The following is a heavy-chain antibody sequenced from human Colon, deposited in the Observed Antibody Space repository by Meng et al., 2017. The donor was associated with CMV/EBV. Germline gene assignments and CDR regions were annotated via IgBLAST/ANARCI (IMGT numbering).Heavy chain of an antibody. CDR1: GFTFSNCA. V-gene: IGHV3-23*03. Sequence: GESLKISCAASGFTFSNCAMSWVRQAPGKGLEWVSGIYSGVSSTYYADSVKGRFTISRDNAKNTLYLQMNSLRAEDTAVYYCARDPFIKAFDIWGQGTMVTVSS. CDR3: ARDPFIKAFDI. J-gene: IGHJ3*02. CDR2: IYSGVSST.